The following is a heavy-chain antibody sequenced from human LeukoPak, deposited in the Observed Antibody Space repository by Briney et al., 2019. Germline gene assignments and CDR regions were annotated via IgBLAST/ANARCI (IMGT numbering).Heavy chain of an antibody. J-gene: IGHJ4*02. Sequence: SETLSLTCTVSGGSISSSSYYWGWIRQPPGKGLEWIGYIYYSGSTNYNPSLKSRLAISVDTSKNQFSLNLNSVTAADTAVYYCARLRGHYFPDYWGQGTLVTVSS. CDR1: GGSISSSSYY. CDR2: IYYSGST. CDR3: ARLRGHYFPDY. D-gene: IGHD2/OR15-2a*01. V-gene: IGHV4-61*05.